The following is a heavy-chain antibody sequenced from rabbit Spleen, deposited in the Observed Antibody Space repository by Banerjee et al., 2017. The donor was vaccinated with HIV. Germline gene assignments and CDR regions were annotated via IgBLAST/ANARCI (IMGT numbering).Heavy chain of an antibody. J-gene: IGHJ3*01. D-gene: IGHD4-1*01. CDR2: MHTSSGST. Sequence: QQLEESGGGLVKPGGCLELFCKASGVTLSSSYWICWVRQAPGKGLELIACMHTSSGSTWYASWVNGRFTISKSTSLKTVTLQMTSLTAADTATYFCARDSNDWCFDVWGQGTLVTVS. V-gene: IGHV1S43*01. CDR3: ARDSNDWCFDV. CDR1: GVTLSSSYW.